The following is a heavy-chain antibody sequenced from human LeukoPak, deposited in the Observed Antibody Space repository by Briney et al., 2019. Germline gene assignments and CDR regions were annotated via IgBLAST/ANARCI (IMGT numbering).Heavy chain of an antibody. CDR3: ARAAGRSGWYSTDY. D-gene: IGHD6-19*01. J-gene: IGHJ4*02. Sequence: PGGSLRLSCAASGFTFSSYAMNWVRQAPGKGLEWVAVISYDGSNKYYADSVKGRFIISRDNSKNTLYLQMNSLRAEDTAVYYCARAAGRSGWYSTDYWGQGTLVTVSS. V-gene: IGHV3-30-3*01. CDR2: ISYDGSNK. CDR1: GFTFSSYA.